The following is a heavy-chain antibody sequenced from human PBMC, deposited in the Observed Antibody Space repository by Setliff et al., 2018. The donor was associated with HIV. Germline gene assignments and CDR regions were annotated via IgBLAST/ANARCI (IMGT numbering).Heavy chain of an antibody. Sequence: PSETLSLTCTVSGGSTSSGSYYWSWIRQPAGKGLEYIGRIHISGANNYNPSLASRLTISVDTSKNQISLKLSSVTAADTAVYYCARDNAYYYGSGSHRYYAMDVWGRGTTVTV. CDR1: GGSTSSGSYY. CDR3: ARDNAYYYGSGSHRYYAMDV. D-gene: IGHD3-10*01. J-gene: IGHJ6*02. V-gene: IGHV4-61*02. CDR2: IHISGAN.